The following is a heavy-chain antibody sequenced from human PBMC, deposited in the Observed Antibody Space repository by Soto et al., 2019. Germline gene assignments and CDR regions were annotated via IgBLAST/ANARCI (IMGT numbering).Heavy chain of an antibody. Sequence: SETLYLTCTVSGGSISNYYWTWVRQPPGKGLEWIGYVYYSGSTNYNPSLESRVTISIDASKNQLSLKMKSLTAADTAVYYCVRDYLLTGFDPWGQGALVTVSS. D-gene: IGHD3-9*01. CDR2: VYYSGST. J-gene: IGHJ5*02. V-gene: IGHV4-59*01. CDR1: GGSISNYY. CDR3: VRDYLLTGFDP.